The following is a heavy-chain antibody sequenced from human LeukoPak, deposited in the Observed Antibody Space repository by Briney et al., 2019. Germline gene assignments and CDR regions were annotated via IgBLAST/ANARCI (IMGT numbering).Heavy chain of an antibody. Sequence: GGSLRLSCAASGFTFDDYDIHWVRQAPGRGLDWVSLISGDGDSTYYADSVKGRFTISRDNSKNSLYLQMNSLRTEDTALYYCAKGNERRAFDIWGQGTMVTVSS. CDR3: AKGNERRAFDI. D-gene: IGHD5-24*01. V-gene: IGHV3-43*02. CDR2: ISGDGDST. CDR1: GFTFDDYD. J-gene: IGHJ3*02.